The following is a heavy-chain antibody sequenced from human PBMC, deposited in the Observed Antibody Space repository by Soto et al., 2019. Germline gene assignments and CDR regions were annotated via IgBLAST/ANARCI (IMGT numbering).Heavy chain of an antibody. V-gene: IGHV4-4*07. CDR3: ARDGSTRAVYRGVDV. CDR1: GGPISSYY. CDR2: TDGTGGT. D-gene: IGHD6-25*01. J-gene: IGHJ6*02. Sequence: SETLSLTCTVSGGPISSYYWTWIRQPAGKGLEWIGRTDGTGGTNFNPSPGSRVTISVDTSKRQFYLTLRSVTGADTAVYYCARDGSTRAVYRGVDVWGRGTTVTVSS.